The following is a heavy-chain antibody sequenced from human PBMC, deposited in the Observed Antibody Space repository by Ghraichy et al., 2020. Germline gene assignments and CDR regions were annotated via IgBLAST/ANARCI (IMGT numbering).Heavy chain of an antibody. V-gene: IGHV3-30*18. CDR2: ISYDGSNK. CDR1: GFTFSSYG. J-gene: IGHJ4*02. Sequence: GGSLRLSCAASGFTFSSYGMHWVRQAPGKGLEWVAVISYDGSNKYYADSVKGRFTISRDNSKNTLYLQMNSLRAEDTAVYYCAKWYRYSSGWFDYWGQGTLVTVSS. D-gene: IGHD6-19*01. CDR3: AKWYRYSSGWFDY.